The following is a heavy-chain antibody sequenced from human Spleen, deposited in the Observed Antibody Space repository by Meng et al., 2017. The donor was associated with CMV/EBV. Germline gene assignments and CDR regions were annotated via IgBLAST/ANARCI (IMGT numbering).Heavy chain of an antibody. D-gene: IGHD2-2*02. CDR1: SFSVYY. V-gene: IGHV4-34*01. J-gene: IGHJ5*02. CDR3: AGGSLYCSSTSCYTRWFDP. CDR2: INHSGNT. Sequence: SFSVYYWSWIRQPPGKGLEWIGEINHSGNTNYSPSLKSRVTISVDTSKNQCSLKLSSVTAADTAVYYCAGGSLYCSSTSCYTRWFDPWGQGTLVTVSS.